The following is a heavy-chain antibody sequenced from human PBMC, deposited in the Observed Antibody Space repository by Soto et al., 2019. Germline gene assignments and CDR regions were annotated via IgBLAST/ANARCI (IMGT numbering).Heavy chain of an antibody. CDR1: GYTFTGYY. J-gene: IGHJ3*02. V-gene: IGHV1-2*04. D-gene: IGHD1-7*01. Sequence: QVQLVQSGAEVKKPGASVKVSCKASGYTFTGYYMHWVRQAPGQGLEWMGWINPNSGGTNYAQKFQGWVTMTRDTSISTAYMELSRLRSDDTAVYYCAREGRVTGTTYAFDIWGQGTMVTVSS. CDR3: AREGRVTGTTYAFDI. CDR2: INPNSGGT.